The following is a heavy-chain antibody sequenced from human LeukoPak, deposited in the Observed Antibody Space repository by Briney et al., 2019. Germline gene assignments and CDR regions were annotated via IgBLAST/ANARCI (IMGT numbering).Heavy chain of an antibody. D-gene: IGHD3-10*01. J-gene: IGHJ4*02. CDR1: GFTFGSYG. V-gene: IGHV3-30*02. CDR3: AKDLVRGVLYYFDY. CDR2: IRYDGSNK. Sequence: GGSLRLSCAASGFTFGSYGMHWVRQAPGKGLEWVAFIRYDGSNKYYADSVKGRFTISRDNSKNTLYLQMNSLRAEDTAVYYCAKDLVRGVLYYFDYWGQGTLVTVSS.